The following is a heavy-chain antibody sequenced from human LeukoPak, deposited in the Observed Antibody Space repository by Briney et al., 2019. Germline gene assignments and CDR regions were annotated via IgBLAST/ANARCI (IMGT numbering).Heavy chain of an antibody. Sequence: SETLSLTCTVSGGSISSGGYYWSWIRQPPGKGLEWIGEINRSGSTNYNPSLKSRVTISVDTSKNQFSLKLSSVTAADTAVYYCARSQGSWFDPWGQGTLVTVSS. CDR3: ARSQGSWFDP. V-gene: IGHV4-39*07. CDR1: GGSISSGGYY. J-gene: IGHJ5*02. CDR2: INRSGST.